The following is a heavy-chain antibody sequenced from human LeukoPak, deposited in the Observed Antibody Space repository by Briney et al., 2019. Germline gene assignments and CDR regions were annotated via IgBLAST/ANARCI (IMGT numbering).Heavy chain of an antibody. J-gene: IGHJ4*02. CDR3: AQSRYSGYDLPFDY. V-gene: IGHV2-5*02. D-gene: IGHD5-12*01. Sequence: SGPTLVKPTQTLTLTCTFSGFSLSTSGVGVGWIRQPPGKALEWLALIYWDDDKRYSPSLKSRLTITKDTSKNQVVLTMTNMDPVDTATYYCAQSRYSGYDLPFDYWGQGTLVTVSS. CDR1: GFSLSTSGVG. CDR2: IYWDDDK.